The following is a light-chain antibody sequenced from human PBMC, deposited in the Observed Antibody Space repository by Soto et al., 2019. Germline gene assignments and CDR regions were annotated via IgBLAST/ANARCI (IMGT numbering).Light chain of an antibody. Sequence: EIVMTQSPVTLSVSPGEGVTLSCRASQSVYSNLAWYQQKPGQAPRLLIYDASARATDIPARFSGSGSGTDCTLTVSRLQSEDFAVYYWQKYNNWPFTFGGGTKVEIK. CDR3: QKYNNWPFT. V-gene: IGKV3-15*01. CDR1: QSVYSN. J-gene: IGKJ4*01. CDR2: DAS.